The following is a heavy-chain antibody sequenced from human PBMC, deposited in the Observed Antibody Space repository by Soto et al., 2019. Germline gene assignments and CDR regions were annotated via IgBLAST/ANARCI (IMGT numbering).Heavy chain of an antibody. CDR2: ISYDGNKK. V-gene: IGHV3-30-3*01. D-gene: IGHD6-19*01. J-gene: IGHJ4*02. Sequence: QAQLVESGGGVVQPGRSLRLSCAASGFTLSSYSMHWVRQAPGKGLEWVGVISYDGNKKYYRDSVKGRFSISRDTSNNTVHLQMNSLRPDDTAVYYCARSVAVAGLDYWGQGSLVTVSS. CDR3: ARSVAVAGLDY. CDR1: GFTLSSYS.